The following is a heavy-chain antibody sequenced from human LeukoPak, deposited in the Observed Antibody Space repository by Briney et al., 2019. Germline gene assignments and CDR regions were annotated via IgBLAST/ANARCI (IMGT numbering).Heavy chain of an antibody. D-gene: IGHD6-13*01. J-gene: IGHJ4*01. CDR3: ARGIAAGSDH. Sequence: SETLSLTCTVSGGSISSYYWSWIRQPPGKGLEWIGYIYYSGSTNYNPSLKSRVTISVDTSKNQFSLKLSSVIAADTAVYYCARGIAAGSDHWGQGTLVTVSS. V-gene: IGHV4-59*01. CDR1: GGSISSYY. CDR2: IYYSGST.